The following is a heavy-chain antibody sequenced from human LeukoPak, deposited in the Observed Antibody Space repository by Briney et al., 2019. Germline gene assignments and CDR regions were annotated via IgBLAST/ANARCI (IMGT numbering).Heavy chain of an antibody. Sequence: PGGSLRLSCAASGFTFSSYWMHWVRQAPGKGLVWVSRINSDGSSTSYADSVKGRFTISRDNAKNTLYLQMNSLRAEDTAVYYCARDRDIAARTPTHYYYYGMGVWGQGTTVTVSS. CDR2: INSDGSST. CDR1: GFTFSSYW. V-gene: IGHV3-74*01. J-gene: IGHJ6*02. D-gene: IGHD6-6*01. CDR3: ARDRDIAARTPTHYYYYGMGV.